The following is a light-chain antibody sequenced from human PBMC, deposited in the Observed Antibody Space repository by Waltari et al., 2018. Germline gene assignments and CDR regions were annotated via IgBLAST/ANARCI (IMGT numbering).Light chain of an antibody. CDR1: QSIFYSSNNKDY. V-gene: IGKV4-1*01. Sequence: DIVMTQSPDSLAVSLGERATIHCKFSQSIFYSSNNKDYLAWYQLKPGQPPKLLIYWASTRESGVPDRFSGSGTGTDFTLTISSLQTEDVATYYCQQYRDTPYTFGQGTNLEI. J-gene: IGKJ2*01. CDR2: WAS. CDR3: QQYRDTPYT.